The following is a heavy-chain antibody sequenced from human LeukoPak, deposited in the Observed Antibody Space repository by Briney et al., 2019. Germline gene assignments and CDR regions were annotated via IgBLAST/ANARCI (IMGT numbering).Heavy chain of an antibody. CDR1: GYTFTGYF. V-gene: IGHV1-2*02. D-gene: IGHD1-26*01. CDR2: INPNSGGT. Sequence: GASVKVSCKASGYTFTGYFMHWVRQAPGQGLEWMGWINPNSGGTNYAQKFRGRVTMTRDTSISTAYMELSRLRSDDTAVYYCARVRLGKSGSYDYWGQGTLVTVSS. CDR3: ARVRLGKSGSYDY. J-gene: IGHJ4*02.